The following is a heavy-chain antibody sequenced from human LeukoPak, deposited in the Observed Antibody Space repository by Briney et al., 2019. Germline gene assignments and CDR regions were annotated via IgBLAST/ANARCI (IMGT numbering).Heavy chain of an antibody. CDR1: GFTFSSYG. Sequence: GGSLRLSCAASGFTFSSYGMHWVRQAPGKGLEWVAVISYDGSNKYYADSVKGRFTISRGNSKNTLYLQMNSLRAEDTAVYYCAKDRSSGWYAPLYYYYGMDVWGQGTTVTVSS. CDR2: ISYDGSNK. CDR3: AKDRSSGWYAPLYYYYGMDV. V-gene: IGHV3-30*18. J-gene: IGHJ6*02. D-gene: IGHD6-19*01.